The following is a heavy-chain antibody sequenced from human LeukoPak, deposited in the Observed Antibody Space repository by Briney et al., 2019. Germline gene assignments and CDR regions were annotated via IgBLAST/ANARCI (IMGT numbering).Heavy chain of an antibody. CDR3: ARHQCSGTRCYNFYFYGMDV. CDR2: IYYSTST. V-gene: IGHV4-39*01. Sequence: PSETLSLTCTVSGGSITSSIDYWGWVRQPPGKGLEWIATIYYSTSTQYNPSLKSRVTMSVDTSKNQFSLRLSSMTAADTAVYYCARHQCSGTRCYNFYFYGMDVWGQGTTVTVSS. D-gene: IGHD2-2*02. CDR1: GGSITSSIDY. J-gene: IGHJ6*02.